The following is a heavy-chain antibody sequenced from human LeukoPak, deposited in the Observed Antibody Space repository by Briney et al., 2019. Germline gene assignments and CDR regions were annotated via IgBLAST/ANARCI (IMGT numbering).Heavy chain of an antibody. J-gene: IGHJ5*02. CDR3: ARDGLGSSSGWYWFDP. D-gene: IGHD6-13*01. CDR1: GFTFNTYV. Sequence: RSGGSLRLSCAASGFTFNTYVMHWVRQAPGKGLEYVSTISNNGDSTYYGDSVKGRFTVSRDNSKNTLYLQMGSLRVEDMGVYYCARDGLGSSSGWYWFDPWGQGTLVTVSS. CDR2: ISNNGDST. V-gene: IGHV3-64*02.